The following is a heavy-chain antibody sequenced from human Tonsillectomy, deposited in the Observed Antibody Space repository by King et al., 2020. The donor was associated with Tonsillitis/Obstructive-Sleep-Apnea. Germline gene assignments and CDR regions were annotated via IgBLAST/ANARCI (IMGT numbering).Heavy chain of an antibody. CDR1: GGTFSSYA. D-gene: IGHD2-15*01. Sequence: VQLVKSGAEVKKPGSSVKVSCKASGGTFSSYAISWVRQAPGQGLELMGGIIPIFGTANYAQKFQGRVTITADESSSTAYMELSSLRSEDTAVYYCARDQEGELGYCSGGSCYDAFDIWGQGTMVTVSS. CDR2: IIPIFGTA. CDR3: ARDQEGELGYCSGGSCYDAFDI. J-gene: IGHJ3*02. V-gene: IGHV1-69*01.